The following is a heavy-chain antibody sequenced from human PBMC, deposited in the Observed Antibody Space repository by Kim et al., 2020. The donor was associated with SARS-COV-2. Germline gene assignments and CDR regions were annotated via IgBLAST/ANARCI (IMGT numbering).Heavy chain of an antibody. CDR3: ARDFAVAEAVPAAV. Sequence: AESVKGRFTISRGNSKNTLYLQMNSLRAEDTAVYDWARDFAVAEAVPAAVWGQGTLVTVSS. D-gene: IGHD2-2*01. V-gene: IGHV3-30*07. J-gene: IGHJ4*02.